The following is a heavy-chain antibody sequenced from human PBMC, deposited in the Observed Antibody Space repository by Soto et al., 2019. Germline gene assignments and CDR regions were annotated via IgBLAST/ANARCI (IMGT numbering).Heavy chain of an antibody. CDR3: VRGDNWNDEASDY. Sequence: QVQLVESGGGVVQPGRSLRLSYAAYGFMFSNHGMHWVRQAPGKGLEWVAVKGRFTISRDNSKNTLYLQMNSLRAEDTAVYYCVRGDNWNDEASDYWGQGTLVTVSS. CDR1: GFMFSNHG. V-gene: IGHV3-33*01. J-gene: IGHJ4*02. D-gene: IGHD1-1*01.